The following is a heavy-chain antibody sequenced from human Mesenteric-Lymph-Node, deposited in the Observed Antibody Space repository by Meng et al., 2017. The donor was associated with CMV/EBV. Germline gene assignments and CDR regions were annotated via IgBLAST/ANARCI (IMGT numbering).Heavy chain of an antibody. Sequence: GESLKISCAASGFTFSSHTLTWVRQAPGRGLEWVSSISSRNSFIYYADSVQGRFTISRDNAKKSLFLQMNSLRAEDTAVYFCARDRLAYYDETGPTRAYGMDVWGQGTTVTVSS. D-gene: IGHD3-22*01. CDR1: GFTFSSHT. V-gene: IGHV3-21*03. CDR3: ARDRLAYYDETGPTRAYGMDV. J-gene: IGHJ6*02. CDR2: ISSRNSFI.